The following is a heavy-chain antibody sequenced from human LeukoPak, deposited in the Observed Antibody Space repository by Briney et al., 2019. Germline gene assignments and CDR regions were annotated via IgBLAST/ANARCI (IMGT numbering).Heavy chain of an antibody. D-gene: IGHD2-15*01. V-gene: IGHV3-23*01. Sequence: GGPLRLSCAASGFTFSSYAMSWVRQAPGKGLEWVSAISGSGGSTYYADSVKGRFTISRDNSKNTLYLQMNSLRAEDTAVYYCATLPIVVVVAATGYWGQGTLVTVSS. CDR3: ATLPIVVVVAATGY. CDR2: ISGSGGST. J-gene: IGHJ4*02. CDR1: GFTFSSYA.